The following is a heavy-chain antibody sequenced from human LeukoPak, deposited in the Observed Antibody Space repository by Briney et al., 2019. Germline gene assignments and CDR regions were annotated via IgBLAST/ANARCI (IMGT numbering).Heavy chain of an antibody. Sequence: SETLSLTCAVSGYSISSGYYWGWLRPPPGKGLEWIGSIYHSGSTYYNPSLKSRVTISVDTSKNQFSLKLSSVTAADTAVYYCAREGNSGSYFKGEDFDYWGQGTLVTVSS. CDR3: AREGNSGSYFKGEDFDY. CDR2: IYHSGST. D-gene: IGHD1-26*01. CDR1: GYSISSGYY. J-gene: IGHJ4*02. V-gene: IGHV4-38-2*02.